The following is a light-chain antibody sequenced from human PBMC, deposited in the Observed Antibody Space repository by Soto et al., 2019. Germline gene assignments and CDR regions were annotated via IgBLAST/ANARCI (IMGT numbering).Light chain of an antibody. Sequence: QSVLTQSSSASASLGSSVKLTCTLSSGHSSYIIAWHQQQPGKAPRYLMKLEGSGSYNKGSGVPDRFSGSSSGADRYLTISNLQVEDEADYYCETWDFNTWVFGGGTKLTVL. CDR2: LEGSGSY. J-gene: IGLJ3*02. CDR1: SGHSSYI. V-gene: IGLV4-60*02. CDR3: ETWDFNTWV.